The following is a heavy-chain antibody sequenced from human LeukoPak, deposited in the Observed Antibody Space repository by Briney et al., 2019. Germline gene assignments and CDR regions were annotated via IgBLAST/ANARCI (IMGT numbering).Heavy chain of an antibody. Sequence: GKSVRLSCAASGFTLSNYAMQWVRQAPGKGLEWVSLISSGGTYEYYADSVKGRFTISRDNSKNTLYLQLDSLRAEDTAVYYRARDSTYYYDSGSSGPHYFDNWGQGTLVPVSS. J-gene: IGHJ4*02. CDR1: GFTLSNYA. V-gene: IGHV3-30*01. D-gene: IGHD3-10*01. CDR2: ISSGGTYE. CDR3: ARDSTYYYDSGSSGPHYFDN.